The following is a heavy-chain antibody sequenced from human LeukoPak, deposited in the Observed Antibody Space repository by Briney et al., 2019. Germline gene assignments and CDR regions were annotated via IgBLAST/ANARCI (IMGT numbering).Heavy chain of an antibody. J-gene: IGHJ6*02. D-gene: IGHD3-10*01. V-gene: IGHV3-66*01. CDR2: TYSGGST. Sequence: GGSLRLSCAASGFTVSSNYMSWVRQAPGKGLEWVSVTYSGGSTYYADSVKGRFTISRDNSKNTLYLQMNSLRAEDTAVYYCAGDVRIVTMVRGVIIPAFYYGMDVWGQGTTVTVSS. CDR3: AGDVRIVTMVRGVIIPAFYYGMDV. CDR1: GFTVSSNY.